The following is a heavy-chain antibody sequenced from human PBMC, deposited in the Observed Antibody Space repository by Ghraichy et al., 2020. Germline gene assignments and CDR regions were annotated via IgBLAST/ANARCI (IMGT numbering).Heavy chain of an antibody. D-gene: IGHD2-15*01. CDR2: MNPNSGNT. V-gene: IGHV1-8*02. Sequence: ASVKVSCKASGYTFTSYDINWVLQATVQGLGWMGWMNPNSGNTGYAQKFQGRVTMTRNTSISTAYMELSSLRSEDTAVYYCARGGTESAVVVAADFDYWGQGTLVTVAS. CDR3: ARGGTESAVVVAADFDY. J-gene: IGHJ4*02. CDR1: GYTFTSYD.